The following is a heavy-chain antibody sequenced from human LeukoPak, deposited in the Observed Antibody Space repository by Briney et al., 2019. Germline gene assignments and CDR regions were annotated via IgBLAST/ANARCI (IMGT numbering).Heavy chain of an antibody. D-gene: IGHD3-3*01. CDR2: IYSGGST. CDR3: AKGGFWSAYHA. V-gene: IGHV3-53*01. Sequence: TGGSLRLSCAASGFTVSSNYMSWVRQAPGKGLEWVSVIYSGGSTYYADSVRGRFTISRDNSKNTLYLQMNSLRAEDTAVYYCAKGGFWSAYHAWGQGTLVTVSS. CDR1: GFTVSSNY. J-gene: IGHJ5*02.